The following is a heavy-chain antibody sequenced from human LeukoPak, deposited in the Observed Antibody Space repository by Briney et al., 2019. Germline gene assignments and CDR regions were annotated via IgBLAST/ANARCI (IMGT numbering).Heavy chain of an antibody. Sequence: SQTLSLTCAVSGDSITFGGYSWSWIRQPPGRGLELIGYIYHSGSTYYNPSLKSRVTISIDGSKNQFSLKLSSVTAADTALCYCARNGYYFDYWGQGTLVTVSS. CDR1: GDSITFGGYS. CDR2: IYHSGST. J-gene: IGHJ4*02. CDR3: ARNGYYFDY. D-gene: IGHD1-1*01. V-gene: IGHV4-30-2*01.